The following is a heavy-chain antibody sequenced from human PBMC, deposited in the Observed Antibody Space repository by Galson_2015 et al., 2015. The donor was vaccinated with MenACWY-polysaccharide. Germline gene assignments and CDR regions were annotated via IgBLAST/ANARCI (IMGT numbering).Heavy chain of an antibody. CDR1: GYSFSSYD. V-gene: IGHV1-8*01. D-gene: IGHD3-22*01. CDR3: ARGGKYYYDSSGYLNWFDP. J-gene: IGHJ5*02. CDR2: MNPNSGNT. Sequence: SVKVSCKASGYSFSSYDINWVRQTTGQGLEWMGWMNPNSGNTGYAQKLQGRVTMTRNTSISIAYMELSSLRSEDTAVYYCARGGKYYYDSSGYLNWFDPWGQGTLVTVSS.